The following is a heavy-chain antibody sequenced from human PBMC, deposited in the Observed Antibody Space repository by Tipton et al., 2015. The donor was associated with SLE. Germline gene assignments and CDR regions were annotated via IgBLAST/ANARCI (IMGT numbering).Heavy chain of an antibody. Sequence: SLRLSCAASGFTFSSFAMSWVRQAPGKGLEWVAVIYRGGSSTYYADSVKGRFTISRDDSKNTLYLQMNSVRPEDTAVYYCAREKPPALYHGMDVWGQGTTVTVSS. CDR2: IYRGGSST. V-gene: IGHV3-23*03. J-gene: IGHJ6*02. CDR1: GFTFSSFA. CDR3: AREKPPALYHGMDV.